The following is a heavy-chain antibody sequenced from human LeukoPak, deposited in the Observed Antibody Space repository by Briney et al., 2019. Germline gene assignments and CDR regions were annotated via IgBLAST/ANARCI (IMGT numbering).Heavy chain of an antibody. CDR2: INRSGST. CDR1: GGSFSGYY. Sequence: SETLSLTCAVYGGSFSGYYWSWIRQSPGKGLEWVGEINRSGSTNYHPTLKSRVTISVDTSHHQFSLKLGSVTAADTAVYYCARESESMTTSAYNWFDPWRQATMVTVSS. J-gene: IGHJ5*02. D-gene: IGHD2/OR15-2a*01. CDR3: ARESESMTTSAYNWFDP. V-gene: IGHV4-34*01.